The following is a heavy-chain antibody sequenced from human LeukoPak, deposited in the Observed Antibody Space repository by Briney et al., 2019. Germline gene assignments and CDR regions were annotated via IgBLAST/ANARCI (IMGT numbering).Heavy chain of an antibody. Sequence: ASGKVSCKASGGTFSSYAISWVRQAPGQGLEWMGGIIPIFGTANYAQKFQGRVTITADESTSTAYMELSSLRSEDTAVYYCASQYCSGGSCYHRFDYWGQGTLVTVSS. CDR2: IIPIFGTA. D-gene: IGHD2-15*01. V-gene: IGHV1-69*13. CDR1: GGTFSSYA. CDR3: ASQYCSGGSCYHRFDY. J-gene: IGHJ4*02.